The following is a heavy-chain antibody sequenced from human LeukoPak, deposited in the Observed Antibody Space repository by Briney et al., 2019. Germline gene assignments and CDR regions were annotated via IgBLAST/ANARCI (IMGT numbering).Heavy chain of an antibody. V-gene: IGHV4-34*01. Sequence: PSETLSLTCAVYGGSFSGYYWSWIRQPPGKGLEWIGEINHSGSTNYNPSLKSRVTISVDTSKNQFSLKLSSVTAADTAVYYCARVYYDYVWGSYRPQYFDYWGQGTLVTVSS. CDR3: ARVYYDYVWGSYRPQYFDY. J-gene: IGHJ4*02. CDR1: GGSFSGYY. D-gene: IGHD3-16*02. CDR2: INHSGST.